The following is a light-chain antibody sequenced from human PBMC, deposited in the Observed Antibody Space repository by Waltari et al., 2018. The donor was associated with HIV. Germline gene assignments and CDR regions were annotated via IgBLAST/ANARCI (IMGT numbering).Light chain of an antibody. CDR2: LAS. J-gene: IGKJ4*01. CDR3: MQSLQTPRT. CDR1: QSLLHSNGNNY. Sequence: CRSNQSLLHSNGNNYLDWYLHKSGQSPKLVIYLASIRASGVPDRVSGSGSGTDFTLKFSRVEAEDVGVYYCMQSLQTPRTFGGGTNVQIK. V-gene: IGKV2-28*01.